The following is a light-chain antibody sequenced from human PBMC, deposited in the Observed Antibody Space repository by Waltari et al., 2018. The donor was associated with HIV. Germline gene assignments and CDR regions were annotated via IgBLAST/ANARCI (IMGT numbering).Light chain of an antibody. J-gene: IGLJ1*01. V-gene: IGLV1-36*01. Sequence: QSVLTQPPSVSEAPRQRVTISCSGSSPNIGNNAVSWYQQLPGKAPNLLIFYDDLLPSGVSDRFSGSKSGTSASLAISGLQSEDEADYYCAAWDDSLNGYVFGTGTQVTV. CDR2: YDD. CDR3: AAWDDSLNGYV. CDR1: SPNIGNNA.